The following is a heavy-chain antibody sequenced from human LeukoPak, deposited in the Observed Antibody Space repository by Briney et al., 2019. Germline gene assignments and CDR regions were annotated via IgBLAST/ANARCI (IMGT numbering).Heavy chain of an antibody. D-gene: IGHD1-26*01. Sequence: SETLSLTCAVYGGSFSGYYWSWIRQPPEKGLEWIGYIYYSGSTNYNPSLKSRVTISVDTSKKQFSLKLTSVTAADTAVYYCARDGYSAIDYWGQGTLVTVSS. CDR3: ARDGYSAIDY. V-gene: IGHV4-59*01. CDR2: IYYSGST. CDR1: GGSFSGYY. J-gene: IGHJ4*02.